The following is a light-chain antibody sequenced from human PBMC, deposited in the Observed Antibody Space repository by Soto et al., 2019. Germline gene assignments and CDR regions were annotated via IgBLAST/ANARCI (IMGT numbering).Light chain of an antibody. CDR2: LSS. Sequence: EIVLTQSPVSLPVTTGDPASISCTASQSLLHTNGYNYRNWYLQKTEQSPQLLIYLSSYRASGVPDRFLGSGSGTDFTLKISRVEAVDVGVCYCLEDLQTPLCFGGGTNVEIK. CDR1: QSLLHTNGYNY. V-gene: IGKV2-28*01. J-gene: IGKJ4*01. CDR3: LEDLQTPLC.